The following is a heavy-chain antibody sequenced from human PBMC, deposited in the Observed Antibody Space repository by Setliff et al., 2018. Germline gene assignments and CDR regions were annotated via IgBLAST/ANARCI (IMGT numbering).Heavy chain of an antibody. CDR3: TGGSQWLPSN. D-gene: IGHD6-19*01. Sequence: SETLSLTCIVSGGSISSGDYYWSWIRQPPGKGLEWIGYIYYSGTTNYNPSLKSRVTISVDTSKNQFSLRLSSATAADTAVYYCTGGSQWLPSNWGQGTLVTVSS. CDR2: IYYSGTT. V-gene: IGHV4-61*08. J-gene: IGHJ4*02. CDR1: GGSISSGDYY.